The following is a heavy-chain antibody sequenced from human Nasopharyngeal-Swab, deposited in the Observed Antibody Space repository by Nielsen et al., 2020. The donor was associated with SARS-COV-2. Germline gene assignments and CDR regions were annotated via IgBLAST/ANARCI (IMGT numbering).Heavy chain of an antibody. J-gene: IGHJ6*02. CDR2: INTDGSET. CDR3: TRDQRTFDWPPMDV. V-gene: IGHV3-74*01. D-gene: IGHD3-9*01. CDR1: GFTFSSYW. Sequence: GESLKISCAASGFTFSSYWMHGVRQAPGKGLVRVSRINTDGSETGYADSVTGRFTISRDNTKNTLSLQMNSLRAEDTGIYYCTRDQRTFDWPPMDVWGQGTTVTVSS.